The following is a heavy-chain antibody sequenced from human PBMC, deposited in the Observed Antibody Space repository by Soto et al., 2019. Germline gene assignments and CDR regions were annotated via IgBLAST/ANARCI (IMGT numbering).Heavy chain of an antibody. Sequence: EVHLSESGGGVVQPGGALRLSCVVSGFTFSDYAMDWVRQAPGQGLEWVSEISATGGTTNYADSVKGRYTISRDNSNNTLYLQLSTLRAEDTAMFYCAKASSAWYGSKNYYFDSWGQGALVNVSS. CDR2: ISATGGTT. V-gene: IGHV3-23*01. D-gene: IGHD6-19*01. CDR3: AKASSAWYGSKNYYFDS. J-gene: IGHJ4*02. CDR1: GFTFSDYA.